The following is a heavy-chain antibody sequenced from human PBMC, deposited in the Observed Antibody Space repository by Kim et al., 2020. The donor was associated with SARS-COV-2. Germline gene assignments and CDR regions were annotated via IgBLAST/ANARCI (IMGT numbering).Heavy chain of an antibody. CDR2: ISWNSGNI. Sequence: GGSLRLSCAASGFSFGSYAMHWVRQAPGKGLEWVAGISWNSGNIFYGKSVKGRVTISRDNAKSALYLQLRSLRPEDTAMYYCAKGGGAVADGGYPWGQG. J-gene: IGHJ5*02. CDR3: AKGGGAVADGGYP. D-gene: IGHD3-22*01. V-gene: IGHV3-9*01. CDR1: GFSFGSYA.